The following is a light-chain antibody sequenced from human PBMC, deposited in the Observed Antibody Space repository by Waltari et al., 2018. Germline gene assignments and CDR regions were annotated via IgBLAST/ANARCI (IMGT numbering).Light chain of an antibody. CDR3: QHYVRLPAT. CDR1: QSVSRA. Sequence: EIVFTQSPGSLSSSPGERVTLPCRASQSVSRALAWYQQKPGQAPRLLIFGASNRATGIPDRFSGSGSETDFSLTISRLEPEDCAVYYCQHYVRLPATFGRGTKVEIK. V-gene: IGKV3-20*01. CDR2: GAS. J-gene: IGKJ1*01.